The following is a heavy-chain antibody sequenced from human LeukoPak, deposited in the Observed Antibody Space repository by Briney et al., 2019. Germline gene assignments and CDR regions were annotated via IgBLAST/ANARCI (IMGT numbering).Heavy chain of an antibody. J-gene: IGHJ4*02. CDR3: ARRSTGIAAAGPTSFDY. D-gene: IGHD6-13*01. CDR2: IIPIFGTA. Sequence: SVKVSCKASGGTFSSYAISWVRQAPGQGLDWSGGIIPIFGTANYAQKFPGRVTIRADESTSTAYMELSSLRSEDTAVYYCARRSTGIAAAGPTSFDYWGQGTLVTVSS. V-gene: IGHV1-69*13. CDR1: GGTFSSYA.